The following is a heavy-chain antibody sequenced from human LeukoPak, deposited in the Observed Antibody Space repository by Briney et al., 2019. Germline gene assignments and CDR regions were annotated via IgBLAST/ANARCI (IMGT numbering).Heavy chain of an antibody. D-gene: IGHD3-9*01. J-gene: IGHJ4*02. CDR1: GASISSSRYQ. CDR2: MYYSGST. Sequence: SETPSLTCTVSGASISSSRYQWGWIRQPPGEGLEWIGTMYYSGSTYYTPSLKSRVTISADTSKNQFSLKLSSVTAADTAVYYCARQDTFYDVLTGYYMDYWGQGTLVTVSS. CDR3: ARQDTFYDVLTGYYMDY. V-gene: IGHV4-39*01.